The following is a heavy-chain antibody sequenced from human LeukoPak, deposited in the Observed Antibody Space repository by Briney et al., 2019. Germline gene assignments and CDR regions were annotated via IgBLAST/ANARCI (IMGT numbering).Heavy chain of an antibody. CDR2: IYHGGNT. CDR3: ARGEEYGSGTVHFDY. V-gene: IGHV4-4*02. D-gene: IGHD3-10*01. CDR1: GGSISGSKW. Sequence: PSGTLSLTCAVSGGSISGSKWWSWVRQAPGKGLEWIGEIYHGGNTNYNPSLKSRVTISVDKSKNQFSLNLNSVTAADTAVYYCARGEEYGSGTVHFDYWGQGTLVTVSS. J-gene: IGHJ4*02.